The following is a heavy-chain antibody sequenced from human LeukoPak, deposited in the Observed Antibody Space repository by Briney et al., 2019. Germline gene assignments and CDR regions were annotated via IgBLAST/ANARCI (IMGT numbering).Heavy chain of an antibody. CDR3: ARGGYYGDYSILDY. CDR2: ISYDGSNK. Sequence: GGSLRLSCAASGFTFSSYGMHWVRQAPGKGLEWVAVISYDGSNKYYADSVKGRFTISRDNSKNTLYLQMNSLRAEDTAVYYCARGGYYGDYSILDYWGQGTLVTVSS. V-gene: IGHV3-30*03. CDR1: GFTFSSYG. D-gene: IGHD4-17*01. J-gene: IGHJ4*02.